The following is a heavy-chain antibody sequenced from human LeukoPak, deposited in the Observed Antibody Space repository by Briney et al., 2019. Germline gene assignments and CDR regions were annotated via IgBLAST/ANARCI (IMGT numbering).Heavy chain of an antibody. Sequence: ASVKVSCKASGYTFTRYDIHWVRQAPGQGLEWMGIINPSGGSTSYAQKFQGRVTMTRYTSTITVYMELSRLRSEDTAVYYCARDLHHRGYYDTSGPYGIWGQGTLVTVSS. CDR3: ARDLHHRGYYDTSGPYGI. CDR1: GYTFTRYD. J-gene: IGHJ3*02. CDR2: INPSGGST. D-gene: IGHD3-22*01. V-gene: IGHV1-46*01.